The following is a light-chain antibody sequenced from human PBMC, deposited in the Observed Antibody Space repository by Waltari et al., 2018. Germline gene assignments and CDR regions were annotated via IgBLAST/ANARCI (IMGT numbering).Light chain of an antibody. CDR1: QSVFYSSNNKDY. J-gene: IGKJ4*01. V-gene: IGKV4-1*01. Sequence: DIVMTQSPDSLAVSLGERATVNCNSSQSVFYSSNNKDYLAWYPQKPGQPPKLLIYWASTRVSGVPARFSGSGSGTDFTLTISSLQAEDVAVYYCHQYYITPLTFGGGTKVEIK. CDR3: HQYYITPLT. CDR2: WAS.